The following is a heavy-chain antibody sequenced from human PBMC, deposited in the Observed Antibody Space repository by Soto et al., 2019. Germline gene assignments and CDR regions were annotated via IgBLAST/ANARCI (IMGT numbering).Heavy chain of an antibody. Sequence: SVTLSITCNVSRFSIITYYWAWIRQHPGKGLEWIGDIYYTGSSRHNPSLKSRVTISVDTSKNQFSLKLSSVTAADTAVYYCARGPWYYGSGSYYNWFDPWGQGTLVTVSS. CDR3: ARGPWYYGSGSYYNWFDP. D-gene: IGHD3-10*01. CDR1: RFSIITYY. CDR2: IYYTGSS. J-gene: IGHJ5*02. V-gene: IGHV4-59*12.